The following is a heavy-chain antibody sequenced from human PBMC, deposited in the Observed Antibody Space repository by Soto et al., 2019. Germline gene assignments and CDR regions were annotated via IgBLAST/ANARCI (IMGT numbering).Heavy chain of an antibody. V-gene: IGHV3-30*18. CDR3: AKETIAVAGPNYFDF. Sequence: GGSLRLSCVGSGFNFGDYGMHWVRHTPGKGLEWVAVIGNDGAARFYGDSVKGRFTISRDNSRSTFFLQMSSLRPEDTAIYYCAKETIAVAGPNYFDFWGQGRRSPSPQ. CDR1: GFNFGDYG. D-gene: IGHD6-19*01. J-gene: IGHJ4*02. CDR2: IGNDGAAR.